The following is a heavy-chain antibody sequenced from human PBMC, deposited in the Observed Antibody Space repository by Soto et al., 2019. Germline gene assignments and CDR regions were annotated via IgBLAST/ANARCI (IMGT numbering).Heavy chain of an antibody. CDR1: GGSISSYY. Sequence: SETLSLTCTGSGGSISSYYWSWIRQPPGKGLEWIGYISYTGRTKYNPSLQSRVTISVDTSKNDFSLNLSSVTAADTAVYFCAREWGLLPYYVMNVWGHGTAVTVSS. V-gene: IGHV4-59*01. J-gene: IGHJ6*02. D-gene: IGHD7-27*01. CDR2: ISYTGRT. CDR3: AREWGLLPYYVMNV.